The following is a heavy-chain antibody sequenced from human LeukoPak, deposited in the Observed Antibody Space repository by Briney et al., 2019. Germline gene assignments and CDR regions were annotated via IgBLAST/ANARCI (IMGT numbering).Heavy chain of an antibody. CDR2: VTPSGGST. CDR3: ARVRDGYNDALDI. J-gene: IGHJ3*02. CDR1: GYTFTSYY. Sequence: ASVKVSCKASGYTFTSYYIHWVRQAPGQGLEWMGIVTPSGGSTSDAQKFQGRVTMTRDMSTSTVYMELSSLRSEDTAVYYCARVRDGYNDALDIWGQGTMVTVSS. V-gene: IGHV1-46*01. D-gene: IGHD5-24*01.